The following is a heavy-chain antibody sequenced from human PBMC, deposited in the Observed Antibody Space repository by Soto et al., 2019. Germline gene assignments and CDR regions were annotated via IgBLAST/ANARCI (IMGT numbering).Heavy chain of an antibody. V-gene: IGHV4-30-4*01. CDR3: ARDGSGSYADYYGMDV. CDR1: GGSISSGDYY. J-gene: IGHJ6*02. CDR2: IYYSGST. D-gene: IGHD3-10*01. Sequence: SETLSLTCTVSGGSISSGDYYWSWIRQPPGKGLEWIGYIYYSGSTYYNPSLKSRVTISVDTSKNQFSLKLSSVTAADTAVYYCARDGSGSYADYYGMDVWGQGTTVTVSS.